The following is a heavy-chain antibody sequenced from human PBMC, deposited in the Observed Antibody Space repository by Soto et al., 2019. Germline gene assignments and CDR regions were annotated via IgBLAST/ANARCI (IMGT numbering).Heavy chain of an antibody. Sequence: GGALRLSCAASGFTFSSYSMNWVRQAPGKGLEWVSYISSSSSTIYYADSVKGRFTISRDNAKNSLYLQMNSLRAEDTAVYYCASDYYYYYMDVWRKGTTVTVSS. CDR3: ASDYYYYYMDV. V-gene: IGHV3-48*01. J-gene: IGHJ6*03. CDR1: GFTFSSYS. CDR2: ISSSSSTI.